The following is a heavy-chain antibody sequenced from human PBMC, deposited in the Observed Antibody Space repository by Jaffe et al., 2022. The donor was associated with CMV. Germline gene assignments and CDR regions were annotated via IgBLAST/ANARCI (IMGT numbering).Heavy chain of an antibody. J-gene: IGHJ5*02. CDR3: AKDGLNDYGDYHRFFSQKFDP. Sequence: EVQLLESGGGLVQPGGSLRLSCAASGFTFSSYAMSWVRQAPGKGLEWVSAISGSGGSTYYADSVKGRFTISRDNSKNTLYLQMNSLRAEDTAVYYCAKDGLNDYGDYHRFFSQKFDPWGQGTLVTVSS. CDR2: ISGSGGST. D-gene: IGHD4-17*01. V-gene: IGHV3-23*01. CDR1: GFTFSSYA.